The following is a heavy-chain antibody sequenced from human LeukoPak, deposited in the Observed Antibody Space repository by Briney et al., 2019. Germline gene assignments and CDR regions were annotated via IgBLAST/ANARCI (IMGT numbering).Heavy chain of an antibody. CDR2: ISAYNGNT. CDR1: GYTFTSYG. V-gene: IGHV1-18*01. CDR3: ARDRKGGSYLSFDYYYGMDV. J-gene: IGHJ6*02. D-gene: IGHD1-26*01. Sequence: ASVKVSCKASGYTFTSYGISWVRQAPGQGLEWMGWISAYNGNTNYAQKLQGRVTMTTDTSTSTACMELRSLRSDDTAVYYCARDRKGGSYLSFDYYYGMDVWGQGTTVTVSS.